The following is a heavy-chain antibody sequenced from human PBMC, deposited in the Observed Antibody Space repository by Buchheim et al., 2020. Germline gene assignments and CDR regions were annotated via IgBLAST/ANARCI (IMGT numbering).Heavy chain of an antibody. V-gene: IGHV4-59*08. Sequence: QVQLQESGPGLVKPSETLSLTCTVSGGSMTNYFWSWIRQPPGKALEWIGYIYYSGSTNYNPSLKSRVTISVDTSKNPFSLNLNSVTAADTAVYYCGRHRPSLVGFDPWGQGT. CDR3: GRHRPSLVGFDP. CDR1: GGSMTNYF. J-gene: IGHJ5*02. D-gene: IGHD2-8*02. CDR2: IYYSGST.